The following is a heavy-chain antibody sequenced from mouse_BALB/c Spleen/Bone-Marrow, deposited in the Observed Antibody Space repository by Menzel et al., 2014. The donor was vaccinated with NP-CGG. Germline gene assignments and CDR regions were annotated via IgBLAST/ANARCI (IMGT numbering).Heavy chain of an antibody. V-gene: IGHV5-6-2*01. CDR3: ASLYDGYSVFVY. D-gene: IGHD2-3*01. CDR1: GFTFSSYY. Sequence: EVQLVESGGGLVKLGGSLKLSCAASGFTFSSYYMSWVRQTPEKRLELVAAINTNGGSTYYPDTVKGRFTIPRDNAKNTLYLQMSSLKSEDTALYYCASLYDGYSVFVYWGQGTLVTVSA. J-gene: IGHJ3*01. CDR2: INTNGGST.